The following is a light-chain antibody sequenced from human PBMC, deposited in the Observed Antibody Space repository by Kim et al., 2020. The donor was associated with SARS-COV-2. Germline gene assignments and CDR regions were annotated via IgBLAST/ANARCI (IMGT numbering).Light chain of an antibody. J-gene: IGKJ4*01. CDR2: STY. CDR3: QQLNAFPLT. Sequence: ASVRDRVTITCRASESIVSWLALYQQKPGDAPSLLIYSTYNSHSGVPSRFCGSGYGTDFTLTVSSLQPEDSAVYYCQQLNAFPLTFGGGTTVDIK. CDR1: ESIVSW. V-gene: IGKV1-12*01.